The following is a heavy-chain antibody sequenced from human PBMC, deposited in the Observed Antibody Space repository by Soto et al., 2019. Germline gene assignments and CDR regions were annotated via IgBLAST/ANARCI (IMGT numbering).Heavy chain of an antibody. J-gene: IGHJ3*02. D-gene: IGHD2-8*02. CDR1: GFTCSSYD. Sequence: GGSLRLSCTASGFTCSSYDMSWVRQAPGKGLEWVSTILVGGSTHYPDSVKGRFTISRDNSRNTVFLQMNSLTAGDTAVYYCAKATATGGGAFDICGQGTMVTVS. CDR3: AKATATGGGAFDI. CDR2: ILVGGST. V-gene: IGHV3-23*01.